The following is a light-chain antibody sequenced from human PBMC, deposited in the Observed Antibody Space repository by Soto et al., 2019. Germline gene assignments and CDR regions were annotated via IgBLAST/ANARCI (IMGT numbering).Light chain of an antibody. CDR2: RNN. V-gene: IGLV1-47*01. CDR1: SSNIGKNY. Sequence: QSVLTQSPSASGTPGQGVTISCSGSSSNIGKNYVYWYQQLPGTAPKLLIYRNNQRPSGVPDRFSGSKSGTSASLAISGLRSEDEADYYCAAWDDSLSGRVFGGGTQLTVL. CDR3: AAWDDSLSGRV. J-gene: IGLJ3*02.